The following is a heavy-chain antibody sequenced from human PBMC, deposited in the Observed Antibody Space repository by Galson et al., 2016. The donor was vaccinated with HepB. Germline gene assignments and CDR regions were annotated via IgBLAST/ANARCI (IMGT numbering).Heavy chain of an antibody. V-gene: IGHV3-30*04. D-gene: IGHD3-16*01. J-gene: IGHJ4*02. Sequence: SLRLSCAASGITFSTYGMHWVRQAPGKGLEWVAFISYDGKNKDYADSVKGRFTISRDNSKNTRNLQRNSMRAEDRAWYNCAKERLRHFDFDSWGQGPLVPVSS. CDR3: AKERLRHFDFDS. CDR2: ISYDGKNK. CDR1: GITFSTYG.